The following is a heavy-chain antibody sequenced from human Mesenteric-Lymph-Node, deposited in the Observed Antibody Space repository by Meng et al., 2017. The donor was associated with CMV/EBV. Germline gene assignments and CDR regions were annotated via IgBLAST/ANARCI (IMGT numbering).Heavy chain of an antibody. CDR1: GGSISSYY. J-gene: IGHJ3*02. CDR3: ARDTGWYQLPGDAFDI. CDR2: IYYSGST. Sequence: SETLSLTCTVSGGSISSYYWSWIRQPPGKGLEWIGNIYYSGSTNYNPSLKSRVTISVDTSKNQFSLKLSSVTAADTAVYYCARDTGWYQLPGDAFDIWGQGTMVTVSS. D-gene: IGHD2-2*01. V-gene: IGHV4-59*01.